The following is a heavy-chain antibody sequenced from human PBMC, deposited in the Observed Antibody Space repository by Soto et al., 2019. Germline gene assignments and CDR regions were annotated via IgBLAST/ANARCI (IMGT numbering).Heavy chain of an antibody. Sequence: SETLSLTCTVPGGTFKSGRYYWSWVRQPPGTGLEWIVYLYYTGRTSYSPSLKIRVTISGETSKNQFSLKLSSVTAADTAVYYCARVISAYRGYSSGWYYYCGQGPLVTVFS. J-gene: IGHJ4*02. CDR3: ARVISAYRGYSSGWYYY. D-gene: IGHD6-19*01. CDR1: GGTFKSGRYY. CDR2: LYYTGRT. V-gene: IGHV4-61*01.